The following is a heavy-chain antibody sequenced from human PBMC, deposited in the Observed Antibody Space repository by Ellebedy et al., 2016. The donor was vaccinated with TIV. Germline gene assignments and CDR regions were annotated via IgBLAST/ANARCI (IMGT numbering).Heavy chain of an antibody. CDR2: ISADSANT. CDR1: GYTFSTYG. Sequence: ASVKVSCKASGYTFSTYGFTWVRQAPGQGLEWMGWISADSANTNYAQNFQGRVTMTRDTSTNAAYMELRSLRPDDTAIYYCARDGYYYDSSSYFLDYWGQGTLVTVSS. V-gene: IGHV1-18*01. J-gene: IGHJ4*02. D-gene: IGHD3-22*01. CDR3: ARDGYYYDSSSYFLDY.